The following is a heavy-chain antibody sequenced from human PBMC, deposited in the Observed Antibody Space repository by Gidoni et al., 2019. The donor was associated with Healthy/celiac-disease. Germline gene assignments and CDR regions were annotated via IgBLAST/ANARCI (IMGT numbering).Heavy chain of an antibody. Sequence: QVQLVQSGAEVKKPGSSVKVSCKASGGTFSSYALSWVRQAPGQGLEWMGGIIPIFGTANYAPKFQGRVTITADESTSTAYMELSSLRSEDTAVYYCASETYYDILTGYYDYWGQGTLVTVSS. CDR1: GGTFSSYA. CDR2: IIPIFGTA. J-gene: IGHJ4*02. CDR3: ASETYYDILTGYYDY. D-gene: IGHD3-9*01. V-gene: IGHV1-69*01.